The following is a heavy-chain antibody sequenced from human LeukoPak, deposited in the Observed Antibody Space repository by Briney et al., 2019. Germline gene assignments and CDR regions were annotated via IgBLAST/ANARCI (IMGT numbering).Heavy chain of an antibody. CDR1: GGSFSGYY. D-gene: IGHD3-22*01. J-gene: IGHJ1*01. CDR3: ARSSGDSSGYYYVYFQH. CDR2: INHSGST. V-gene: IGHV4-34*01. Sequence: SETLSLTCAVYGGSFSGYYWSWIRQPPGKGLEWIGEINHSGSTNYNSSLKSRVTISVDRSKNQFSLKLSSVTAADTAVYYCARSSGDSSGYYYVYFQHWGQGTLVTVSS.